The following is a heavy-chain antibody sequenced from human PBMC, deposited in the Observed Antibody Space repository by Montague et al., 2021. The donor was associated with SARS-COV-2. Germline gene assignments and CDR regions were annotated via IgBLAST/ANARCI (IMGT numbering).Heavy chain of an antibody. Sequence: SETLSLTCTVSGGSISSYYWSWIRQPPGKGLGWIGYIYYSGSTXXXPSXXXRVTISVDTSKNQFSLKLSSVTAADTAVYYCARHELELAPGLSGYDGFDYWGQGTLVTVSS. CDR2: IYYSGST. J-gene: IGHJ4*02. V-gene: IGHV4-59*08. CDR3: ARHELELAPGLSGYDGFDY. D-gene: IGHD5-12*01. CDR1: GGSISSYY.